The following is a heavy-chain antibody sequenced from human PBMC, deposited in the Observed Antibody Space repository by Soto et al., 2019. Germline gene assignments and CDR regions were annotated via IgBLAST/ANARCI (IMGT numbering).Heavy chain of an antibody. CDR1: GYTFTSYG. CDR3: ARDRDIADYYYCYGMDV. CDR2: ISAYNGNT. D-gene: IGHD6-13*01. Sequence: QVQLVQSGAEVKKPGSSVKVSCKASGYTFTSYGISWVRQAPGQGLEWMGWISAYNGNTNYAQKLQGRVTMTTDTSTSTAYMELRSLRSDDTAVYYCARDRDIADYYYCYGMDVWGQGTTVTVSS. J-gene: IGHJ6*02. V-gene: IGHV1-18*01.